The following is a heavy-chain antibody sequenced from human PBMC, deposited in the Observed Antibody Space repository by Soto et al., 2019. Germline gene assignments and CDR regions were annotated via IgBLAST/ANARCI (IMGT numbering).Heavy chain of an antibody. CDR2: IYYSGST. CDR1: GGSISSYY. Sequence: QVQLQESGPGLVKPSETLSLTCTVSGGSISSYYWSWIRQPPGKGLEWIGYIYYSGSTNYNPSLKSRVTXXVXTXXTQYSLKLNSMTAADTAVYYWARHNYGSGSTYFDYWGQGTLVTVSS. J-gene: IGHJ4*02. D-gene: IGHD3-10*01. V-gene: IGHV4-59*08. CDR3: ARHNYGSGSTYFDY.